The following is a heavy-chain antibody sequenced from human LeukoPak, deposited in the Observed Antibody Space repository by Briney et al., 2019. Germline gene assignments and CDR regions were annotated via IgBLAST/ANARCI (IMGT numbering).Heavy chain of an antibody. CDR2: INPNSGGT. Sequence: ASVKVSCKASGYTFTGYYMHWVRQAPGQGLEWMGWINPNSGGTNYAQKFQGRVTMTRDTSISTAYMELSRLRSDDTAVYYCAGFPGQRQAGWPDYWGQGTLVTVSS. J-gene: IGHJ4*02. CDR3: AGFPGQRQAGWPDY. V-gene: IGHV1-2*02. D-gene: IGHD2-15*01. CDR1: GYTFTGYY.